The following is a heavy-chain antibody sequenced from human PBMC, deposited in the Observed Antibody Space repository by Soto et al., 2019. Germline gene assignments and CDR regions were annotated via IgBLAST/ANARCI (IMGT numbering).Heavy chain of an antibody. V-gene: IGHV1-69*13. J-gene: IGHJ6*02. Sequence: SVKVSCKASGGTFSSYAISWVRQAPGQGLEWMGGIIPIFGTANYAQKFQGRVTITADESTSTAYMELSSLRSEDTAVYYCARRGVVQASRNYYYYGMDVWGQGTTVTSP. CDR1: GGTFSSYA. D-gene: IGHD2-2*01. CDR3: ARRGVVQASRNYYYYGMDV. CDR2: IIPIFGTA.